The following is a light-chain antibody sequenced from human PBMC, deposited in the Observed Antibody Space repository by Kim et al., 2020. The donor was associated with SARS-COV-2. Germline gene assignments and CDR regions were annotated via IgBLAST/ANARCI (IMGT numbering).Light chain of an antibody. CDR3: QTWDTGSRV. CDR2: LNSYGSH. Sequence: QLVLTQSPSASASLGASVKLTCTLSSGHSRNAIAWHQQQPESGPRYLMKLNSYGSHTKGDGIPDRFSGSSSGAERYLTISSLQSEDEADYYCQTWDTGSRVFGGGTQLTVL. J-gene: IGLJ3*02. CDR1: SGHSRNA. V-gene: IGLV4-69*01.